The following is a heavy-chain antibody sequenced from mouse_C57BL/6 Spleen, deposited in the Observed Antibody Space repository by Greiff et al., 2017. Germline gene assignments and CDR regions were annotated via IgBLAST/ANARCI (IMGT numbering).Heavy chain of an antibody. CDR1: GYTFTSYW. J-gene: IGHJ3*01. D-gene: IGHD2-1*01. Sequence: QVQLQQPGAELVKPGASVKLSCKASGYTFTSYWMHWVKQRPGRGLEWIGRIDPYSGGTKYNEKFKSKATLTVDKPSSTAYMQLSSLTSEDSAVYYCFYYGNYEEAYGGQGTLVTVSA. CDR3: FYYGNYEEAY. CDR2: IDPYSGGT. V-gene: IGHV1-72*01.